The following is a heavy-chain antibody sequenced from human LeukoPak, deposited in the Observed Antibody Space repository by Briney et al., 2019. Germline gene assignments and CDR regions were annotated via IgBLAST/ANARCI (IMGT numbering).Heavy chain of an antibody. CDR3: AAGTAADF. Sequence: GGSLRLSCVVSGIPFSDYYMNWIRQAPGKGLEWISYISSSSSYTDYADSVKGRFTISRDNAKSALYLQMKSLRLEDTAVYYCAAGTAADFWGQGTLVTVSS. V-gene: IGHV3-11*03. D-gene: IGHD6-13*01. CDR1: GIPFSDYY. CDR2: ISSSSSYT. J-gene: IGHJ4*02.